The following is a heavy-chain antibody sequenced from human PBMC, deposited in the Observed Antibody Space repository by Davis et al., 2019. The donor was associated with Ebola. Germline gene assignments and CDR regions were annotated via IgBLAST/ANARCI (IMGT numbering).Heavy chain of an antibody. CDR2: ISYDGSNK. V-gene: IGHV3-30-3*01. Sequence: GGSLRLSCAASGFTFSSYPMHWVRQAPGKGLEWVAVISYDGSNKYYADSVKGRFTISRDNSKNTQYLQMNSLRAEDTAVYYCARDYIEMATEISYYYGMDVWGQGTTVTVSS. CDR3: ARDYIEMATEISYYYGMDV. D-gene: IGHD5-24*01. J-gene: IGHJ6*02. CDR1: GFTFSSYP.